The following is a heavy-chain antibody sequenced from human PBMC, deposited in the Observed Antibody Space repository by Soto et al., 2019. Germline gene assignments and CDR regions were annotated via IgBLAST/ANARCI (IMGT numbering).Heavy chain of an antibody. CDR3: ARMHPACYYYGMDV. CDR1: GFTFSSSG. J-gene: IGHJ6*02. V-gene: IGHV3-33*01. CDR2: IWYDGSNK. Sequence: QVQLVESGEAVVQPGRSLRLSCVASGFTFSSSGMYWVRQAPGKGLECVAVIWYDGSNKDYGDSVKGRFTISRDNPKHTLYLQMNSLRAEDTAVYYCARMHPACYYYGMDVWGRGTTFTVSS.